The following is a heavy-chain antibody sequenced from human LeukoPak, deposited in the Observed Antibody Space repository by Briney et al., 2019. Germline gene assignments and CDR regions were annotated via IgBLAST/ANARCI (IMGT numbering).Heavy chain of an antibody. CDR3: AKGGDLRYHAFDI. V-gene: IGHV3-23*01. J-gene: IGHJ3*02. D-gene: IGHD4-17*01. Sequence: GGSLRLSCAASGFTFSSYAMSWVRQAPGKGLEWVSAISGSGGSTYYADSVKGRFTISRDNSKNTLYLQMNGLRAEDTAVYYCAKGGDLRYHAFDIWGQGTMVTVSS. CDR1: GFTFSSYA. CDR2: ISGSGGST.